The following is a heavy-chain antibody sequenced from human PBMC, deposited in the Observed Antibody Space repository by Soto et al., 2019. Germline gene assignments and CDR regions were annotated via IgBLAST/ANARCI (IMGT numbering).Heavy chain of an antibody. D-gene: IGHD6-19*01. J-gene: IGHJ4*02. Sequence: GGSLRRSCAASGFTFSDYYMSWIRQGPGKGLEWVSYISSSGSTIYYADSVKGQFTISRDNAKNSLYLQMNSLRAEDTAVYYCAKDRGSGWFGQFCYWGQGTLVTVSS. CDR2: ISSSGSTI. CDR1: GFTFSDYY. V-gene: IGHV3-11*01. CDR3: AKDRGSGWFGQFCY.